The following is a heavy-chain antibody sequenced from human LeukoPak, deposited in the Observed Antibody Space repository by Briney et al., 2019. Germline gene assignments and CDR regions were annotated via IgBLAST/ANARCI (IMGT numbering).Heavy chain of an antibody. CDR1: GFTFSSYG. D-gene: IGHD1-7*01. V-gene: IGHV3-30*02. CDR3: ARDRDWNSGFDY. CDR2: IRYDGSNK. J-gene: IGHJ4*02. Sequence: GGSLRLSCAASGFTFSSYGMHWVRQAPGKGLEWVAFIRYDGSNKYYADSVKGRFTISRDNAKNSLYLQMNSLRAEDTAVYYCARDRDWNSGFDYWGQGTLVTVSS.